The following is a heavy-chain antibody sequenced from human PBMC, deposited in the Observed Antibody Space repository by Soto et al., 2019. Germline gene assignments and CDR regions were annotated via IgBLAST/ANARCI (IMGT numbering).Heavy chain of an antibody. CDR3: AKPSDSSGYPKFPFDY. CDR2: ISGSGGST. D-gene: IGHD3-22*01. V-gene: IGHV3-23*01. Sequence: GGSLRLSCAASGVSFSSYAMSWFRQAPGKGLEWVSAISGSGGSTYYADSVKGRFTISRDNSKNTLYLQMNSLRAEDTAVYYCAKPSDSSGYPKFPFDYWGQGTLVTVSS. CDR1: GVSFSSYA. J-gene: IGHJ4*02.